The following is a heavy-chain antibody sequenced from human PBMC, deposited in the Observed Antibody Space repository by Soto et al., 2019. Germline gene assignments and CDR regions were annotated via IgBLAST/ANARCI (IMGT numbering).Heavy chain of an antibody. D-gene: IGHD1-26*01. CDR2: ISYDGSNK. Sequence: QVQLVESGGGVVQPGRSLRLSCAASGFTFSSYAMHWVRQAPGKGLEWVAVISYDGSNKYYADSVKGRFTISRDNSKNTLYLQMNSLRAEDTAVYYCASIVGALQSVDYWGQGTLVTVSS. CDR1: GFTFSSYA. CDR3: ASIVGALQSVDY. V-gene: IGHV3-30-3*01. J-gene: IGHJ4*02.